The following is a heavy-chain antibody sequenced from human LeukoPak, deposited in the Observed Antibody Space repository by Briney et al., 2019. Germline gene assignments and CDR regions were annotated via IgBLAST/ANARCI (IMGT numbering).Heavy chain of an antibody. V-gene: IGHV4-34*01. CDR2: IYHSVST. CDR1: GGSFRGYY. D-gene: IGHD5-18*01. Sequence: SETLSLTCAVYGGSFRGYYWSWIRQPPGKGLECSGEIYHSVSTNYNPSPKSRVTISVDTSKTHFSLKLSSVTAADPAVYYCASTIHSYGSWGQGTLVTVSS. J-gene: IGHJ4*02. CDR3: ASTIHSYGS.